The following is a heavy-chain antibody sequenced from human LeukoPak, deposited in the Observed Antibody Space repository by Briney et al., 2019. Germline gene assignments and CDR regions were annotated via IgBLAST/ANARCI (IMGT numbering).Heavy chain of an antibody. CDR2: IIPIFGTA. Sequence: SVKVPCKASGGTFSSYGISWARQAPGQGLEWMGGIIPIFGTANYAQKFQGRVTITADESTSTAYMELSSLRSEDTAVYYCAREGYRYGYAFDIWGQGTMVTVSS. D-gene: IGHD5-18*01. CDR1: GGTFSSYG. J-gene: IGHJ3*02. CDR3: AREGYRYGYAFDI. V-gene: IGHV1-69*13.